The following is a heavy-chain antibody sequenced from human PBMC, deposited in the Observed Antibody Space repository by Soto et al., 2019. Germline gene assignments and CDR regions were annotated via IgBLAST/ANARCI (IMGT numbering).Heavy chain of an antibody. CDR2: INPGDGST. Sequence: GASVKVSCKASGYTFTSYYMHWVRQAPGQGLEWMGIINPGDGSTNYAQKFQGRVTITADESTSTAYMELSSLRSEDTAVYYCARSYYYDSSGYWDYWGQGTLVTVSS. J-gene: IGHJ4*02. D-gene: IGHD3-22*01. V-gene: IGHV1-46*01. CDR1: GYTFTSYY. CDR3: ARSYYYDSSGYWDY.